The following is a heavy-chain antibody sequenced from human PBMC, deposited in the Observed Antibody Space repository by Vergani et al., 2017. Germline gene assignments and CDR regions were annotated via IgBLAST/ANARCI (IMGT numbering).Heavy chain of an antibody. J-gene: IGHJ4*02. CDR2: ISSSSSYT. CDR3: ARGAWGYDKLGLFDY. D-gene: IGHD5-12*01. V-gene: IGHV3-11*05. CDR1: GFTFSDYY. Sequence: QVQLVESGGGLVKPGGSLRLSCAASGFTFSDYYMSWIRQAPGKGLEWVSYISSSSSYTNYADSVKGRFTISRDNAKNSLYLQMNSLSAEDTAVYYCARGAWGYDKLGLFDYWGQGTLVTVSS.